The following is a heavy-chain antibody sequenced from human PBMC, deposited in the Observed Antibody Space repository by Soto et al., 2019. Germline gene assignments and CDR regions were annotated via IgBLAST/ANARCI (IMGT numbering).Heavy chain of an antibody. CDR1: GFTFSSYG. Sequence: EVQLLESGGGFVQPGGSLRLSCEASGFTFSSYGMSWVRQAPGKGLEWVSGISGSGGSIYYADSVKGRFTISRDNSKNTMYLQMNSLRAEDTALYYCAKLQSRELGRGAFDILGQGTMVTVSS. CDR3: AKLQSRELGRGAFDI. V-gene: IGHV3-23*01. J-gene: IGHJ3*02. D-gene: IGHD7-27*01. CDR2: ISGSGGSI.